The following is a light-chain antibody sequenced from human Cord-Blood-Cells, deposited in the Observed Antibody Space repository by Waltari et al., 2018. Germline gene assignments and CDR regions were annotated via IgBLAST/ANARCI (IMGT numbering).Light chain of an antibody. Sequence: EIVLTQSPGTLSLSPVERATLSCRASQSVSSSYLAWYQQKPGPAPRLLIYGASSRATGIPDRFSGSGSGTDFTLTISRLEPEDFAVYYCQQYGSSPYTFGQGTKLEIK. CDR1: QSVSSSY. V-gene: IGKV3-20*01. J-gene: IGKJ2*01. CDR3: QQYGSSPYT. CDR2: GAS.